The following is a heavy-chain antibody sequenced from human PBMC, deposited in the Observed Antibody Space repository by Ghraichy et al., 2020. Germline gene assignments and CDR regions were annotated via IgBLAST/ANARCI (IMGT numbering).Heavy chain of an antibody. CDR2: IYTSGST. V-gene: IGHV4-4*07. CDR3: AREAHSSSCYRLDS. D-gene: IGHD2-2*01. CDR1: GDSVSSYF. Sequence: SETLSLTCTVSGDSVSSYFWSWIRQPAGKGLEWIGRIYTSGSTNYNPSLRSRVSMSVDTSKNQFSLKLSSVTAADTAVYYCAREAHSSSCYRLDSWGQGALVTVSS. J-gene: IGHJ5*01.